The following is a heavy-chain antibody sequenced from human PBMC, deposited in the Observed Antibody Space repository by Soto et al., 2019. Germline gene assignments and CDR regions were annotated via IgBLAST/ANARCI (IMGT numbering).Heavy chain of an antibody. CDR1: GGSFSGYY. D-gene: IGHD3-3*01. Sequence: TLSLTCAVYGGSFSGYYWSWIRQPPGKGLEWIGEINHSGSTNYNPSLKSRVTISVDTSKNQFSLKLSSVTAADTAVYYCARRLRFLEWLLGDYYYYYGMDVWGQGTTVTVSS. CDR2: INHSGST. J-gene: IGHJ6*02. CDR3: ARRLRFLEWLLGDYYYYYGMDV. V-gene: IGHV4-34*01.